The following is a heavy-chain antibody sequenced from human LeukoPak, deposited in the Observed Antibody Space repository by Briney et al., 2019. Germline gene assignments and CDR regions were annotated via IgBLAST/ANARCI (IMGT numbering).Heavy chain of an antibody. CDR2: IYTSGIT. CDR3: ASSCRRTAVSEFDY. CDR1: GGSISIYY. J-gene: IGHJ4*02. V-gene: IGHV4-4*07. D-gene: IGHD2-21*02. Sequence: SDTLSLICTVSGGSISIYYWSWIPQPAGKALEGIGRIYTSGITNYHPSLKSRVTMSVDTSNNQFSLKLSSVPAADTAVYYCASSCRRTAVSEFDYRGQGTLVTVSS.